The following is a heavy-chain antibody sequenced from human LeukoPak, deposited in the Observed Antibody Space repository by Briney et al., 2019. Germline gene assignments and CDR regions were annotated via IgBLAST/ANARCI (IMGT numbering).Heavy chain of an antibody. CDR3: ARVRRASGNWFDP. CDR2: IYYSGST. CDR1: GGSISSGGYY. D-gene: IGHD3-10*01. J-gene: IGHJ5*02. Sequence: SETLSLTCTVSGGSISSGGYYWSWIRQHPGKGLEWIGYIYYSGSTYYNPSLKSRVTISVDTSKNQFSLKLSSVTAADTAVYYCARVRRASGNWFDPWGQGTLVTVSS. V-gene: IGHV4-31*03.